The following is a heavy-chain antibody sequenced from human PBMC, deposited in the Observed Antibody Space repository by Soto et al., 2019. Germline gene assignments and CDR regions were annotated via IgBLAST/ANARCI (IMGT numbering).Heavy chain of an antibody. CDR1: GYTFTSYD. CDR3: ARGGVFFFAAPTNPFDY. CDR2: MNPNSGNT. J-gene: IGHJ4*02. D-gene: IGHD3-3*01. V-gene: IGHV1-8*01. Sequence: QVQLVQSGAEVKKPGASVKVSCKASGYTFTSYDINWVRQATGQGLGWMGWMNPNSGNTGYAQKFQGRVTMTRNTSISKAYMELSSLRSEDTALYYCARGGVFFFAAPTNPFDYWGQGTLVTVSS.